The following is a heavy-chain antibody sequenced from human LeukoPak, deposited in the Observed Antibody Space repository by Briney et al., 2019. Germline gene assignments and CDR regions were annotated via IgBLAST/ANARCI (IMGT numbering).Heavy chain of an antibody. CDR3: ARVPLYSSGWNYFEY. CDR2: ISGSGGNT. V-gene: IGHV3-23*01. Sequence: GGSLRLSCAASGFTFSRYAMSWVRQSPGKGLEWVSAISGSGGNTYSADSAKGRFTISRDNSKNTLYLQMNSLRAEDTAVYYCARVPLYSSGWNYFEYWGQGTLVTVSS. J-gene: IGHJ4*02. D-gene: IGHD6-19*01. CDR1: GFTFSRYA.